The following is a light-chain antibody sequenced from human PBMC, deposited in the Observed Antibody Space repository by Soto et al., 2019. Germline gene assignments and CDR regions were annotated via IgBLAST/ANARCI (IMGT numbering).Light chain of an antibody. Sequence: DIQLTQSPSFLSASVGDRVTITCRASQGISSYLAWYQQKPGKAPKLLIYAASTLQSGVPSRFSGSGSGTEFTLTISSLQPEDFATYYCQQLNSYPRLIHNPLFTFGPGTKVDIK. J-gene: IGKJ3*01. CDR1: QGISSY. CDR2: AAS. CDR3: QQLNSYPRLIHNPLFT. V-gene: IGKV1-9*01.